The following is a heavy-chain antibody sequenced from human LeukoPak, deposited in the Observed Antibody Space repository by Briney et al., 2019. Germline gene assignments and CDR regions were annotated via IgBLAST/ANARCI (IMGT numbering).Heavy chain of an antibody. J-gene: IGHJ4*02. Sequence: SETLSLTCTVSGYSISIGYYWGWIRQPPGKGLEWIGSVFYSGTTYYNPSLKSRVTVSVDTSKNQFSLILSSVTAAGTAVYYCARVGPYSSGWYVDYWGQGTLVTVSS. CDR1: GYSISIGYY. CDR3: ARVGPYSSGWYVDY. D-gene: IGHD6-19*01. V-gene: IGHV4-38-2*02. CDR2: VFYSGTT.